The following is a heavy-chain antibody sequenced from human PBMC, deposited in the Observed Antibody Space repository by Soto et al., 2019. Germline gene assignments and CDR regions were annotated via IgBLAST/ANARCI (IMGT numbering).Heavy chain of an antibody. J-gene: IGHJ6*02. CDR2: INAGNGNT. Sequence: GASVKVSCKASGYTFTSYSMHWVRQAPGQRLEWMGWINAGNGNTKYSQKFQGRVTITRDTSASTAYMELSSLRSEDTAVYYCASSHLNYYYYYGMDVWGQGTTVTVSS. D-gene: IGHD3-3*02. CDR3: ASSHLNYYYYYGMDV. V-gene: IGHV1-3*01. CDR1: GYTFTSYS.